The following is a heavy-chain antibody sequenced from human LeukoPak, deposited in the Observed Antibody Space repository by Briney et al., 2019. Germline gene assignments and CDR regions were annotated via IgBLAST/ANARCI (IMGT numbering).Heavy chain of an antibody. CDR1: GYTFTSYY. Sequence: ASVKVSCKASGYTFTSYYMHWVRQAPGQGLEWMGIINPSGGSTSYAQKFQGRVTMTRDMSTSTDYMELSSLRSEDTAVYYCARGGEATTTVIRPDAFDIWGQGTMVTVSS. D-gene: IGHD4-23*01. CDR2: INPSGGST. CDR3: ARGGEATTTVIRPDAFDI. J-gene: IGHJ3*02. V-gene: IGHV1-46*01.